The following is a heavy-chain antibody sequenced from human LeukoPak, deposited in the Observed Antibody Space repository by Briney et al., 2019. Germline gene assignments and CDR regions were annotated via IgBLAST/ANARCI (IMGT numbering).Heavy chain of an antibody. CDR3: AGTGDDYYYGMDV. CDR2: ISYDGSNK. CDR1: GFTFSSYA. J-gene: IGHJ6*02. Sequence: GGSLRLSCAASGFTFSSYAMHWVRQAPGKGLEWVAVISYDGSNKYYADSVKGRFTISRDNSKNTLYLQMNSLRAEDTAVYYCAGTGDDYYYGMDVWGQGTTVTVSS. D-gene: IGHD7-27*01. V-gene: IGHV3-30-3*01.